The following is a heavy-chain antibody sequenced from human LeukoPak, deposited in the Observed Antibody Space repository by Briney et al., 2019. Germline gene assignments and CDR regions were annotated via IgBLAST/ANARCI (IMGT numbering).Heavy chain of an antibody. D-gene: IGHD4-17*01. CDR1: GGSISSYY. Sequence: SETLSLTCTVSGGSISSYYWSWIRQPPGKGLEWIGYIQYSGSTNYNPSLKSRVTISVDTSKNQFSLKLSSVTAADTAVYYCARGSRDYVAMYFDLWGRGTLVTVSS. CDR3: ARGSRDYVAMYFDL. J-gene: IGHJ2*01. V-gene: IGHV4-59*01. CDR2: IQYSGST.